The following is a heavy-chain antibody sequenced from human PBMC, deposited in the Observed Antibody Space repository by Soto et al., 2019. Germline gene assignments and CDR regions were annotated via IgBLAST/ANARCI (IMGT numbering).Heavy chain of an antibody. CDR1: GFTFSDAW. CDR2: IKSKNDGGTT. J-gene: IGHJ4*02. CDR3: RWALECSSYSCTDY. V-gene: IGHV3-15*01. Sequence: GGSLRLSCAASGFTFSDAWMSWVRQAPGKGLEWIGRIKSKNDGGTTDYAGSVKGRFTISRDDSKNTLYLQMNSLKTEDTAVYHCRWALECSSYSCTDYWGQGTLVTVSS. D-gene: IGHD2-2*01.